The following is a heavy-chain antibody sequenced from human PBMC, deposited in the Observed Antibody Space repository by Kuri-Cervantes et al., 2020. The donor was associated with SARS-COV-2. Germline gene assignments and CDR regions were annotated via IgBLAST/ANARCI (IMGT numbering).Heavy chain of an antibody. CDR1: GYTFTSYG. J-gene: IGHJ3*02. D-gene: IGHD3-22*01. Sequence: ASVKVPCKASGYTFTSYGISWVRQAPGQGLEWMGWISAYNGNTNYAQKLQGRVTMTTDTSTSTAYMELSRLRSDDTAVYYCARGPQWLGGDIQDAFDIWGQGTMVTVSS. CDR2: ISAYNGNT. V-gene: IGHV1-18*01. CDR3: ARGPQWLGGDIQDAFDI.